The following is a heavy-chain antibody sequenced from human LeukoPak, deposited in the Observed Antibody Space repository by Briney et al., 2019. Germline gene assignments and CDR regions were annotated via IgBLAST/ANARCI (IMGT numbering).Heavy chain of an antibody. Sequence: NPGGSLRLSCAASGFTFSSYSMNWVRQAPGKGLEWVSSISSSSSYIYYADSVKGRFTISRDNAKNSLYLQMNSLRDEDTAVYYCARDGEGADDIGMDVWGQGTTVTVSS. CDR2: ISSSSSYI. D-gene: IGHD3-9*01. CDR1: GFTFSSYS. V-gene: IGHV3-21*01. J-gene: IGHJ6*02. CDR3: ARDGEGADDIGMDV.